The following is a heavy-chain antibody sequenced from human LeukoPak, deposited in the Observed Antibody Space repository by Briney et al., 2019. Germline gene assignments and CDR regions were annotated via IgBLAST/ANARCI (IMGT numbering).Heavy chain of an antibody. D-gene: IGHD6-19*01. V-gene: IGHV3-30*18. CDR2: ISYDGSNK. CDR1: GFTFSSYG. J-gene: IGHJ4*02. CDR3: AKEFGSGWYKGGYFDH. Sequence: GGSLRLSCAASGFTFSSYGMHWVRQAPGKGLEWVAVISYDGSNKYYADSVKGRFTISRDNSKNTLYLQMNSLRAEDTAVYYCAKEFGSGWYKGGYFDHWGQGTLVTVSS.